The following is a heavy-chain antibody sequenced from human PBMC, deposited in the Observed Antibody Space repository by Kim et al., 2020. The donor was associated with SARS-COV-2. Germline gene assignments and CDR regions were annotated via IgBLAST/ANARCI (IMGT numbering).Heavy chain of an antibody. J-gene: IGHJ4*02. CDR2: ISYDGSNK. Sequence: GGSLRLSCAASGFTFSSYGMHWVRQAPGKGLEWVAVISYDGSNKYYADSVKGRFTISRDNSKNTLYLQMNSLRAEDTAVYYCAKLVTYYYDSSGVDYWGQGTLVTVSS. CDR3: AKLVTYYYDSSGVDY. CDR1: GFTFSSYG. V-gene: IGHV3-30*18. D-gene: IGHD3-22*01.